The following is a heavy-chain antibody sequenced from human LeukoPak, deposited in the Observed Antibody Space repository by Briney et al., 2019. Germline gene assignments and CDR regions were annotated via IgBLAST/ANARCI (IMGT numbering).Heavy chain of an antibody. CDR1: GGSFSGYY. CDR3: ATGRPSYYYDSSGYEFDP. CDR2: INHSGST. Sequence: SETLSLTCAVYGGSFSGYYWSWIRQPPGKGLEWIGEINHSGSTNYNPSLKSRVTISVDTSKNQSSLKLSSVTAADTAVYYCATGRPSYYYDSSGYEFDPWGQGTLVTVSS. J-gene: IGHJ5*02. D-gene: IGHD3-22*01. V-gene: IGHV4-34*01.